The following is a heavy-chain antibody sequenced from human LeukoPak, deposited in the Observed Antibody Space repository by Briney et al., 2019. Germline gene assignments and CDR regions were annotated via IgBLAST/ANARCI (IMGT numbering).Heavy chain of an antibody. CDR1: GFTFSSYA. J-gene: IGHJ4*02. V-gene: IGHV3-15*01. CDR2: IKAKDHGGTI. Sequence: PGGSLRLSCAASGFTFSSYAMHWVRQAPGKGLEWVGRIKAKDHGGTIEYAAPVKGRFTISRDDSKNTLYLQMNSLKTEDTAVYYCTTDGVGVEGATYDNWGQGTLVSVSS. D-gene: IGHD1-26*01. CDR3: TTDGVGVEGATYDN.